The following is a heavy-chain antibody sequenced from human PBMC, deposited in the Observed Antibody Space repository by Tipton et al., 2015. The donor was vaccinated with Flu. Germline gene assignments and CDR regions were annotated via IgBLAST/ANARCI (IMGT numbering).Heavy chain of an antibody. D-gene: IGHD3-9*01. V-gene: IGHV4-39*07. Sequence: TLSLTCTVSGASIYSSSYYWGWIRQPPGKGLEWIGSIFYSGSTYYNPSLKSRVSISLHTSENQFSLKLTSVTAADTAVYYCAKEGSYNILTNYYNKGVDPWGQGTLVTVSS. CDR2: IFYSGST. CDR3: AKEGSYNILTNYYNKGVDP. CDR1: GASIYSSSYY. J-gene: IGHJ5*02.